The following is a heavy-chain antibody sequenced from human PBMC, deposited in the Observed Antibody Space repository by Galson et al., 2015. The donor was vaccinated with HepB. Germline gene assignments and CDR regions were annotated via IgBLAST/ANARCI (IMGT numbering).Heavy chain of an antibody. D-gene: IGHD6-19*01. J-gene: IGHJ4*02. CDR1: GFTFSYYA. CDR3: AKVFPEKTDGWYRQALYYFDS. V-gene: IGHV3-23*01. Sequence: SLRLSCAASGFTFSYYAMSWVRQAPGKGLEWISAITPSGDNTYSADSMKGRFTVSRANSQNTLFLQMNSLRADDTAIYFCAKVFPEKTDGWYRQALYYFDSWGQGTRVTVSS. CDR2: ITPSGDNT.